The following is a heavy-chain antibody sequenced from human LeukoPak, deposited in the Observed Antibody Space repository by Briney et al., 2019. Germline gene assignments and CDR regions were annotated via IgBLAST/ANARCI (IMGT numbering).Heavy chain of an antibody. CDR3: ARQGDSGLDY. V-gene: IGHV4-39*01. Sequence: PSETLSLTCTVSGGSVSSGSYYWGWIRQPPGKGLEWIGSIYYSGSTYYNPSLKSRVTISVDTSKNQFSLKLSSVTAADTAVYYCARQGDSGLDYWGQGTLVTVSS. CDR1: GGSVSSGSYY. J-gene: IGHJ4*02. CDR2: IYYSGST. D-gene: IGHD2-21*02.